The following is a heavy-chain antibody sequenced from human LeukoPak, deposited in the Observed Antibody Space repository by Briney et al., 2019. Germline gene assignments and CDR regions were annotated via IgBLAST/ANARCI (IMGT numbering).Heavy chain of an antibody. D-gene: IGHD4-17*01. CDR1: GFTFSSYS. V-gene: IGHV3-48*04. Sequence: GGSLRLSCAASGFTFSSYSMNWVRQAPGKGLEWVSYISSGSGTIYYADSVKGRFTISRDNAKSSLYLQMNTLKAGDTAVYYCARFYGDSTHDFDYWGQGTLVTVSS. J-gene: IGHJ4*02. CDR2: ISSGSGTI. CDR3: ARFYGDSTHDFDY.